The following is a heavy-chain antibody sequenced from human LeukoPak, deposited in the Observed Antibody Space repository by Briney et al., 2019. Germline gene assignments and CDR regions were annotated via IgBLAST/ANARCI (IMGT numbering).Heavy chain of an antibody. V-gene: IGHV3-21*01. CDR1: GFTFTNYS. J-gene: IGHJ4*02. D-gene: IGHD4-17*01. CDR3: TRGSYGDYGY. Sequence: PGGSLRLSCAASGFTFTNYSMNWVRQAPGKGLEWVSSINSGSNSIYYADSVKGRFTISRDNAKNSLYLQMNSLRAEDTAVYYCTRGSYGDYGYWGQGALVTVSS. CDR2: INSGSNSI.